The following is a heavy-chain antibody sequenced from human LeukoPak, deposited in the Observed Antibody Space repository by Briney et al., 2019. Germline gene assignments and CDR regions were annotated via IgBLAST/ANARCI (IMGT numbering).Heavy chain of an antibody. CDR3: ARDCSSGYYDFWSGYWAFDF. Sequence: PGGSLRLSCAASGFTFSSYSMNWVRQAPGKGLEWVSSISSSSSYIYYADSVKGRFTISRDNAKNSLYLQMNSLRAEDTAVYYCARDCSSGYYDFWSGYWAFDFWGQGTMVTVSS. J-gene: IGHJ3*01. CDR2: ISSSSSYI. V-gene: IGHV3-21*01. D-gene: IGHD3-3*01. CDR1: GFTFSSYS.